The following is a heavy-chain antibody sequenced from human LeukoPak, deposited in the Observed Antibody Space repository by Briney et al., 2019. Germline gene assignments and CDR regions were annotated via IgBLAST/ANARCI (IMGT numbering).Heavy chain of an antibody. Sequence: GESLKISCKCSGYKFTSYWIAWVRQMPGTGLEWMGIIYPGDSDTRYSPSFQGQVTISADKSINTASLQWSSLRASDTAMYYCARQYYFGSGSYYNVPSGDYYYGMDVWGQGTTVTVSS. V-gene: IGHV5-51*01. CDR3: ARQYYFGSGSYYNVPSGDYYYGMDV. CDR2: IYPGDSDT. D-gene: IGHD3-10*01. J-gene: IGHJ6*02. CDR1: GYKFTSYW.